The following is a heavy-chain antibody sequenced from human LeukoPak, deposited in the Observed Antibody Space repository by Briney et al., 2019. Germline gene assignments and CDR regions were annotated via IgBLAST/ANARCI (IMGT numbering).Heavy chain of an antibody. D-gene: IGHD5-18*01. J-gene: IGHJ4*02. CDR3: ARDEDSYGYPFEN. CDR2: ISSSGSTI. V-gene: IGHV3-48*03. Sequence: GGPLRHSCAAPGLTLRSYEIESVRQAPGWGLEWDSYISSSGSTIYYADAVKGRFTISRDNAKNSLYLQMNSLRAEDTAVYYCARDEDSYGYPFENWGQGTLVTVSS. CDR1: GLTLRSYE.